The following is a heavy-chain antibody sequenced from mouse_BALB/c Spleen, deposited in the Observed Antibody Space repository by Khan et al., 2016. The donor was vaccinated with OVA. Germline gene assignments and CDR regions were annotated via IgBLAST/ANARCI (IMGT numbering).Heavy chain of an antibody. CDR3: TRLAYYSDSGGFAY. J-gene: IGHJ3*01. V-gene: IGHV5-6*01. Sequence: EVELVESGGDLVKPGGSLKLSCAASGFTFSTYGMSWVRQTPDKRLEWVATVSTGGGYTYYPDSVKGRFTISRDNAKNTLYLQMSGLKSEDTAMFYCTRLAYYSDSGGFAYGGQVTLVTVSA. CDR1: GFTFSTYG. CDR2: VSTGGGYT. D-gene: IGHD1-1*01.